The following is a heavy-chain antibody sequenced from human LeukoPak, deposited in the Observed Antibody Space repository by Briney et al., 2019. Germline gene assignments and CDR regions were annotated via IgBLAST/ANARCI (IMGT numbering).Heavy chain of an antibody. CDR2: TYYRSKWYN. D-gene: IGHD5-12*01. V-gene: IGHV6-1*01. CDR3: ATGYSGYGYYFDY. J-gene: IGHJ4*02. Sequence: SQTLSLTCAISGDSVSSNSVAWNWIRQSPSRGLEWLGRTYYRSKWYNEYALSVKSRVTVTPDTSKNQFSLQLNSVTPEDTAVYYCATGYSGYGYYFDYWGQGTLVTVSS. CDR1: GDSVSSNSVA.